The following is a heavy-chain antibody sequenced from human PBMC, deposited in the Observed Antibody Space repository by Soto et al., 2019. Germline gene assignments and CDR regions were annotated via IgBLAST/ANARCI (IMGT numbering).Heavy chain of an antibody. Sequence: PGGSLRLSCAASGFTVSSNYMSWVRQAPGKGLEWVSVIYSGGSTYYADSVKGRFTISRDNSKNTLYLQMNSLRAEDTALYYCAIDRSSGLTGGYYYGMDVWGQGTTVTVSS. CDR1: GFTVSSNY. J-gene: IGHJ6*02. CDR3: AIDRSSGLTGGYYYGMDV. V-gene: IGHV3-66*01. D-gene: IGHD6-25*01. CDR2: IYSGGST.